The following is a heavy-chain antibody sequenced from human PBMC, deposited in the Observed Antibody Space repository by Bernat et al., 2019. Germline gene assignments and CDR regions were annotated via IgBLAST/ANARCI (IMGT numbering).Heavy chain of an antibody. V-gene: IGHV3-11*05. CDR2: ISSSSSYT. Sequence: QVQLVESGGGLVKPGGSLRLSCAASGFTFSDYYMSRIRQAPGKGLEWVSYISSSSSYTNYADSVKGRFTISRDNAKNSLYLQMNSLRAEDTAVYYCARGLYCSGGSCYSNPFDYWGQGTLVTVSS. J-gene: IGHJ4*02. CDR3: ARGLYCSGGSCYSNPFDY. D-gene: IGHD2-15*01. CDR1: GFTFSDYY.